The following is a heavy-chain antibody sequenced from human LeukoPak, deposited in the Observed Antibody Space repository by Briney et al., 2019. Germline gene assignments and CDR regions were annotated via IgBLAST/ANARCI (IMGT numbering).Heavy chain of an antibody. Sequence: PSETLSLTCTVSGGSISSSSYYWSWIRQPPGKGREWIGYIYYSGSTNYNPSLKSRVTISVDTSKNHFSLKLSSVTAADTAVYYCARVQAYSTVFDYWGQGTLVTVSS. D-gene: IGHD4-11*01. J-gene: IGHJ4*02. V-gene: IGHV4-61*03. CDR2: IYYSGST. CDR1: GGSISSSSYY. CDR3: ARVQAYSTVFDY.